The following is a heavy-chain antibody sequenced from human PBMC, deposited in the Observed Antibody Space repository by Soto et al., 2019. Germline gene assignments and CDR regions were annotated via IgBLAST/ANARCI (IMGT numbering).Heavy chain of an antibody. CDR1: GYTFTSYD. CDR3: ARGRYSGTPYGMDV. V-gene: IGHV1-8*01. J-gene: IGHJ6*02. Sequence: ASVKVSCKASGYTFTSYDINWVRQATGQGLEWMGWMNPNSGNTGYAQKFQGRVIMTRNTSISTAYMELSSLRSEDTAVYYCARGRYSGTPYGMDVWGQGTTVTVSS. D-gene: IGHD1-26*01. CDR2: MNPNSGNT.